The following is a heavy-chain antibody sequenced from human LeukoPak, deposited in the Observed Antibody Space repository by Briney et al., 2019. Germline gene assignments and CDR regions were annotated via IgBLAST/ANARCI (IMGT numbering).Heavy chain of an antibody. CDR1: GFTFSSYS. V-gene: IGHV3-21*01. J-gene: IGHJ4*02. CDR3: AKAGVKTVTPSDY. Sequence: GGSLRLSCAASGFTFSSYSMNWVRQAPGKGLEWVSSITSSSDYIYYADSVKGRFTISRDNAKNSLFLQMNSLRAEDTAVYYCAKAGVKTVTPSDYWGQGTLVTVSS. CDR2: ITSSSDYI. D-gene: IGHD4-17*01.